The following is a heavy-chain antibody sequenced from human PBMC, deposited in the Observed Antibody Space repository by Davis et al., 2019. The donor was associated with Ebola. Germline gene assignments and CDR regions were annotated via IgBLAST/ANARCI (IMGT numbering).Heavy chain of an antibody. CDR3: ARGPTGMIDY. D-gene: IGHD3-10*01. CDR2: IDPSGGNT. J-gene: IGHJ4*02. Sequence: ASVKVSCKASGYTFTNYYIHWVRQAPGQGLEWMGIIDPSGGNTNYARKFRGRISMTRDTSTNTVYMEVSSLRSDDTAVYYCARGPTGMIDYWGGGTLVTVSS. CDR1: GYTFTNYY. V-gene: IGHV1-46*01.